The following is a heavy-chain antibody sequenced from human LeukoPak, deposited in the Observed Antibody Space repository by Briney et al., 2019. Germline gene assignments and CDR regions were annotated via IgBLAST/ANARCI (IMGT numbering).Heavy chain of an antibody. Sequence: AGGSLRLSCAASGFTVSSNYMSWVRQAPGKGLEWVASISSDGGNEYYTDSVKGRFTVSRDNSQNTLSLQMSSLRTDDTAVYYCTIYWQFDRWGQGTLVTVSS. CDR1: GFTVSSNY. V-gene: IGHV3-30-3*01. D-gene: IGHD2-8*02. CDR2: ISSDGGNE. J-gene: IGHJ4*02. CDR3: TIYWQFDR.